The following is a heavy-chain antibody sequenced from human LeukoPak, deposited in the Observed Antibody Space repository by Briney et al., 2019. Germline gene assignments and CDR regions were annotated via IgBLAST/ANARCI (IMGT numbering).Heavy chain of an antibody. V-gene: IGHV4-34*01. D-gene: IGHD6-19*01. J-gene: IGHJ4*02. CDR3: ARGPAIASGYISGWYVNY. CDR1: GGSFSGYY. CDR2: INHSGTT. Sequence: SETLSLTCAVYGGSFSGYYWSWIRQPPGKGLEWIGEINHSGTTNYNPSLKSRVTISEDTSKSQFSLNLNSVTAADTAVYYCARGPAIASGYISGWYVNYWGQGTLVTVSS.